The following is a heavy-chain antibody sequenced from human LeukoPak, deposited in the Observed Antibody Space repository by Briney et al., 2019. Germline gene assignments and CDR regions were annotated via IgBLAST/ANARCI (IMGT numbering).Heavy chain of an antibody. D-gene: IGHD2-21*01. CDR2: ISDGGRST. Sequence: QPGGSLRLSCAVSGFTFSNYAMSWVRQAPGKGLEWVSGISDGGRSTYYADSVRGRFTISRDRSKNTLYLQMSYLRAEDTALYYCAKDGGGNCYDPIDYWGQGILVTVSS. J-gene: IGHJ4*02. V-gene: IGHV3-23*01. CDR1: GFTFSNYA. CDR3: AKDGGGNCYDPIDY.